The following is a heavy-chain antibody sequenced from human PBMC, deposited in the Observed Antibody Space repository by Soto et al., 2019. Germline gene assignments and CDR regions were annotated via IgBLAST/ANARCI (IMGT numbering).Heavy chain of an antibody. V-gene: IGHV1-69*04. D-gene: IGHD4-17*01. J-gene: IGHJ4*02. CDR2: IIPFLNIS. CDR1: GGTFSNYV. Sequence: GASVKVSCKASGGTFSNYVLSWVRQAPGQGLEWMGRIIPFLNISSSAQKFQGRVTITADESTSTAYMELSSLRSDDTAVYYCARVPGLTTVVTSYYFDYWGQGTLVTVSS. CDR3: ARVPGLTTVVTSYYFDY.